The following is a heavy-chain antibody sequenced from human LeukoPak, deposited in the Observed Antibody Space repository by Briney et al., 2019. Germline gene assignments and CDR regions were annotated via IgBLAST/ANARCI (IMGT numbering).Heavy chain of an antibody. CDR3: ARGSLWLQLDY. D-gene: IGHD5-24*01. V-gene: IGHV3-30-3*01. J-gene: IGHJ4*02. CDR2: ISYDGSNK. Sequence: GGSLRLSCAASGFTFSSYAMHWVRQAPGKGLEWVAVISYDGSNKYYADSVKGRFTISRDNSKNTLYLQTNSLRAEDTAVYYCARGSLWLQLDYWGQGTLVTVSS. CDR1: GFTFSSYA.